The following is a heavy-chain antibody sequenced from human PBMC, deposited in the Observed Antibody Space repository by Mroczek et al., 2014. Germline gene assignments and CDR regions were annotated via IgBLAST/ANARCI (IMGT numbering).Heavy chain of an antibody. J-gene: IGHJ5*02. CDR3: ARGFAASSVLRIFFLGPRAAWLVPTP. Sequence: EVQLVESGAEVKKPGESLKISCKGSGYSFTSYWIGWVRQMPGKGLEWMGIIYPGDSDTRYSPSFQGQVTISADKSISTAYLQWSSLKASDTAMYYCARGFAASSVLRIFFLGPRAAWLVPTPWGHGNPG. D-gene: IGHD3-3*01. CDR1: GYSFTSYW. CDR2: IYPGDSDT. V-gene: IGHV5-51*03.